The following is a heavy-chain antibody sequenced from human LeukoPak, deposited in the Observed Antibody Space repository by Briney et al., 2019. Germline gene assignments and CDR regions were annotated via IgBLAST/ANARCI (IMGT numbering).Heavy chain of an antibody. CDR2: IYYSGST. CDR3: ARDDGGGLGGYFDY. CDR1: GASLSDGNYY. Sequence: SETLSLTCSVSGASLSDGNYYWSWIRQPPGKGLEWIGYIYYSGSTNYNPSLKSRVTISVDTSKNQFSLKLSSVTAADTAVYYCARDDGGGLGGYFDYWGQGTLVTVSS. J-gene: IGHJ4*02. V-gene: IGHV4-61*01. D-gene: IGHD4-23*01.